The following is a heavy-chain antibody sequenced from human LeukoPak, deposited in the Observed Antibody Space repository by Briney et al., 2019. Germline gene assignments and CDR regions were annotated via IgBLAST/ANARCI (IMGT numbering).Heavy chain of an antibody. CDR3: ARDLSARGYGDYVRDYYYYYGMDV. J-gene: IGHJ6*02. CDR1: GFTFSSYS. Sequence: GGSLRLSCAASGFTFSSYSMNWVRQAPGKGLEWVSSISSSSSYIYYADSVKGRFTISRDNAKNSLYLQMNSLRAEDTAVYYCARDLSARGYGDYVRDYYYYYGMDVWGQGTTVTVSS. CDR2: ISSSSSYI. D-gene: IGHD4-17*01. V-gene: IGHV3-21*01.